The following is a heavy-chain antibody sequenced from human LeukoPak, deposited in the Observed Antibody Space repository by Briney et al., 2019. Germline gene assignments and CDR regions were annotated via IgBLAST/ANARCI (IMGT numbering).Heavy chain of an antibody. CDR3: ARRLTQYDCFDP. Sequence: SQTLSLTCAISGDSFSSNSVTWNWIRQPPSRGLEWLGRTYYRSTWYNDYAVSVRGRITVNPDTSKSQFSLHLNSVTPEDTAVYCCARRLTQYDCFDPWGQGILVTVSS. V-gene: IGHV6-1*01. D-gene: IGHD2-2*01. CDR2: TYYRSTWYN. J-gene: IGHJ5*02. CDR1: GDSFSSNSVT.